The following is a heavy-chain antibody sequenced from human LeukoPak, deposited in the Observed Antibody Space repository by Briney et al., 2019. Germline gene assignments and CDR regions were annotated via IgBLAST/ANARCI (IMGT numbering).Heavy chain of an antibody. D-gene: IGHD2-2*01. CDR1: GGSISSYY. CDR2: IYSSGST. CDR3: ARVGCSSTSCHQYYYYYMDV. J-gene: IGHJ6*03. V-gene: IGHV4-4*07. Sequence: PSETLSLTCTVSGGSISSYYWSWIRQPAGKGLEWIGHIYSSGSTNYSPSLKSRVTVSVDTSKNQFSLKLSSVTAADTAVYYCARVGCSSTSCHQYYYYYMDVWGKGTTVTVSS.